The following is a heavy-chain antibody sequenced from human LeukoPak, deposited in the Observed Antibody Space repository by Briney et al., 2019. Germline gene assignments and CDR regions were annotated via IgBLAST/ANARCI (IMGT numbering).Heavy chain of an antibody. CDR2: ISAYNGNT. D-gene: IGHD5-12*01. J-gene: IGHJ5*02. Sequence: GASVKVSCKASGYTSTSYGISWVRQAPGQGLEWMGWISAYNGNTNYAQKLQGRVTMTTDTSTSTAYMELRSLRSDDTAVYYCARVGATKSSSDRGWFDPWGQGTLVTVSS. CDR3: ARVGATKSSSDRGWFDP. CDR1: GYTSTSYG. V-gene: IGHV1-18*01.